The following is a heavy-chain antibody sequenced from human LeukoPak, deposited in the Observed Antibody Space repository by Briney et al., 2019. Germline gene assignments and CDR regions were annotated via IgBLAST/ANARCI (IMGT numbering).Heavy chain of an antibody. CDR2: IYPGDSDT. CDR3: ASSLISRAFDI. V-gene: IGHV5-51*01. D-gene: IGHD3-10*01. Sequence: GESLKISCKGSGYRFTSYWIGWVRQMRGKGLEWMGIIYPGDSDTRYSPSFQGQVTISADKSISTAYLQWSSLKASDTAMYYCASSLISRAFDIWGQGTMVTVSS. CDR1: GYRFTSYW. J-gene: IGHJ3*02.